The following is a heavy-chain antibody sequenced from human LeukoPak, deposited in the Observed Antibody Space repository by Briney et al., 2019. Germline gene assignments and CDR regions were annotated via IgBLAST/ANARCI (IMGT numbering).Heavy chain of an antibody. D-gene: IGHD1-26*01. CDR2: IYYTGST. Sequence: SETLSLTCSVSGASISGGTYYWGWIRQPPGKGLEWIGSIYYTGSTYDNPSLKSRVTISVDTSKNQFSLKLSSVTAADTAVYYCARRGGSGRAFDYWGQGTLVTISS. V-gene: IGHV4-39*01. J-gene: IGHJ4*02. CDR1: GASISGGTYY. CDR3: ARRGGSGRAFDY.